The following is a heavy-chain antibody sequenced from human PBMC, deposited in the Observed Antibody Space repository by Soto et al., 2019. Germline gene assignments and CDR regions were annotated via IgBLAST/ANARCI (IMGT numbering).Heavy chain of an antibody. Sequence: SETLSLTCAVYGGSFSGYYWSWIRQPPGKGLEWIGEINHSGSTNYNPSLKSRVTISVDTSKNQFSLKLSSVTAADTAVYYCARGRIAARPPNYYYYYMDVWGKGTTVTVSS. CDR1: GGSFSGYY. CDR2: INHSGST. CDR3: ARGRIAARPPNYYYYYMDV. V-gene: IGHV4-34*01. J-gene: IGHJ6*03. D-gene: IGHD6-6*01.